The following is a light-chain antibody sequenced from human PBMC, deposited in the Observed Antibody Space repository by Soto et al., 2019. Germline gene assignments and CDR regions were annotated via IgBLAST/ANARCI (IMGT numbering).Light chain of an antibody. V-gene: IGKV3-15*01. Sequence: EIFMTQSPATLSVSPGERATLSCRASQSVRSKLAWYQQKPGQAPRLVIYAASTRATGIPDRFSGSVSGTEFTLTISSLQSEDFAVYYCQQYNEWPPFTFGQGTRLEIK. CDR2: AAS. J-gene: IGKJ5*01. CDR1: QSVRSK. CDR3: QQYNEWPPFT.